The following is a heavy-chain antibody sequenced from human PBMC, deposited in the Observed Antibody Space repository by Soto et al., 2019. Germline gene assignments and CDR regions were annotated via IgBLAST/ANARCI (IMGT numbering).Heavy chain of an antibody. Sequence: GGSRRLSCAASGFSFNFFAMSWVRQAPGKGLEWVSGISGSGDRTHYVDSAKGRFTISRDNVKNTLYLQMNSLRAEDTALYYCAKASTYEYVWGSFRYFFDHWGQGALVTVSS. CDR3: AKASTYEYVWGSFRYFFDH. CDR2: ISGSGDRT. CDR1: GFSFNFFA. J-gene: IGHJ4*02. D-gene: IGHD3-16*02. V-gene: IGHV3-23*01.